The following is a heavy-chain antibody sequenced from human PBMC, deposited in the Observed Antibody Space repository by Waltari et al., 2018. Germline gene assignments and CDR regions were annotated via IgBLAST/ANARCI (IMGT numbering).Heavy chain of an antibody. CDR1: GYTFTSYD. Sequence: QVQLVQSGAEVKKPGASVKVSCKASGYTFTSYDINWVRQATGQGLEWMGWINPTSGNTGYSQKFQGRVTMTRNTSISTAYIELSSLRSEDTAVYYCARGRDTRLLGPRGRWFDPWGQGTLVTVSS. V-gene: IGHV1-8*01. D-gene: IGHD2-21*02. CDR3: ARGRDTRLLGPRGRWFDP. CDR2: INPTSGNT. J-gene: IGHJ5*02.